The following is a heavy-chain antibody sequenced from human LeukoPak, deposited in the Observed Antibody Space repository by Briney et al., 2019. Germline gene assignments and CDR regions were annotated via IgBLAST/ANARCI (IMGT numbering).Heavy chain of an antibody. CDR2: ISSDSSTI. CDR3: ARDSYSSTWPTYYYYYAIDV. D-gene: IGHD6-13*01. V-gene: IGHV3-48*02. J-gene: IGHJ6*02. CDR1: GFTFSYHS. Sequence: PGGSLRLSCAGSGFTFSYHSMNWVRQAPGRGLEWVSYISSDSSTIYYADSVKGRFTISRDNAKDSLYLQMNTLRDEDTAVYYCARDSYSSTWPTYYYYYAIDVWGQGTTVTVS.